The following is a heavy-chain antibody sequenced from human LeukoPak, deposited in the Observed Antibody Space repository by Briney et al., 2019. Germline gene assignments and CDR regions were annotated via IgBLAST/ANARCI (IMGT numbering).Heavy chain of an antibody. Sequence: GGSLRLSCAASGFTLSSYWVSWVRQAPGKGLEWVANIKEDGSEKYYVDSVKGRFTISRDNAKNSLYLHMNSLTAEDTAMYYCARDWVAGVPFDAFDIWGQGTMVSVSS. J-gene: IGHJ3*02. CDR2: IKEDGSEK. CDR3: ARDWVAGVPFDAFDI. D-gene: IGHD3-10*01. CDR1: GFTLSSYW. V-gene: IGHV3-7*03.